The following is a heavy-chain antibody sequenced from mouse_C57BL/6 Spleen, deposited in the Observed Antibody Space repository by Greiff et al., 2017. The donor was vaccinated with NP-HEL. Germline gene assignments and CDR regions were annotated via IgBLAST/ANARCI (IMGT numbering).Heavy chain of an antibody. D-gene: IGHD2-4*01. CDR3: AREDYDSYYFDY. J-gene: IGHJ2*01. CDR2: IYPRSGNT. CDR1: GYTFTSYG. Sequence: VMLVESGAELARPGASVKLSCKASGYTFTSYGISWVKQRTGQGLEWIGEIYPRSGNTYYNEKFKGKATLTADKSSSTAYMELRSLTSEDSAVYFCAREDYDSYYFDYWGQGTTLTVSS. V-gene: IGHV1-81*01.